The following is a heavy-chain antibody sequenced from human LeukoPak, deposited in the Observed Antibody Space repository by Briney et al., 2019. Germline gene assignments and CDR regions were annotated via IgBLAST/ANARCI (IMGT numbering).Heavy chain of an antibody. Sequence: SETLSLTCSVSGDSISTSSYYWGWIRQPPGKGLEWIGTIYYSGSTYYNPTLKSRVTISVDTSKNQFSLKLSSVTAADTAVYYCARGSRVLRYFPQRAHFDYWGQGTLVTVSS. V-gene: IGHV4-39*07. D-gene: IGHD3-9*01. CDR1: GDSISTSSYY. CDR2: IYYSGST. J-gene: IGHJ4*02. CDR3: ARGSRVLRYFPQRAHFDY.